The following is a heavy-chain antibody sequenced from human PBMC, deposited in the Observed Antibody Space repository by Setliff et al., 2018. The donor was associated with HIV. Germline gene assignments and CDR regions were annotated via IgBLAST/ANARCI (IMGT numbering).Heavy chain of an antibody. D-gene: IGHD3-10*01. Sequence: SETLSLTCTVSGGSISSSSYYWGWIRQPPGKGLEWIGSISYSGSTYYNPSLKSRLTISIDTSKNQFSLKLASVTAADTAVYYCARGGYGSGNAYYFADWGQGTLVTVSS. V-gene: IGHV4-39*01. J-gene: IGHJ4*02. CDR2: ISYSGST. CDR3: ARGGYGSGNAYYFAD. CDR1: GGSISSSSYY.